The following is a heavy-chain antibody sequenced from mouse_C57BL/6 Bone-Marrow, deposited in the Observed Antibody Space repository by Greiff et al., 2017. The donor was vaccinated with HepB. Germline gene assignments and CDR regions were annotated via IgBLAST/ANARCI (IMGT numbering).Heavy chain of an antibody. Sequence: EVQLVESEGGLVQPGSSMKLSCTASGFTFSDYYMAWVRQVPEKGLEWVANINYDGSSTYYLDSLKSRFIISRDNAKNILYLQMSSLKSEDTATYYCARLGSSYWYFDVWGTGTTVTVSS. V-gene: IGHV5-16*01. CDR3: ARLGSSYWYFDV. D-gene: IGHD1-1*01. CDR1: GFTFSDYY. J-gene: IGHJ1*03. CDR2: INYDGSST.